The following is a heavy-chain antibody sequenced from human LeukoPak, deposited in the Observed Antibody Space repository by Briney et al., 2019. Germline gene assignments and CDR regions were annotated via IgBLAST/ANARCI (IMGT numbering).Heavy chain of an antibody. V-gene: IGHV3-11*01. J-gene: IGHJ4*02. D-gene: IGHD5-24*01. CDR3: AGDSRDGYNYALFDY. CDR1: GFTFSDYY. Sequence: GGSLRLSCAASGFTFSDYYMSWIRQAPGKGLEWVSYISSSGSTIYYADSVKGRFAISRDNAKNSLYLQMNSLRSEDTAVYYCAGDSRDGYNYALFDYWGQGTLVTVSS. CDR2: ISSSGSTI.